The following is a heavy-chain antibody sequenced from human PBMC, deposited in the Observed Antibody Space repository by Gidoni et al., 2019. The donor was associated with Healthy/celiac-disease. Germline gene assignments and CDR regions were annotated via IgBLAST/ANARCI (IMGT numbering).Heavy chain of an antibody. CDR1: GGSISSSSYY. CDR2: IYYSGST. CDR3: ARRDRGYDFWSGYYTYNDAFDI. V-gene: IGHV4-39*01. J-gene: IGHJ3*02. D-gene: IGHD3-3*01. Sequence: QLQLQESGPGLVKPSETLSLTCTVSGGSISSSSYYWGWIRQPPGKGLEWIGSIYYSGSTYYNPSLKSRVTISVDTSKNQFSLKLSSVTAADTAVYYCARRDRGYDFWSGYYTYNDAFDIWGQGTMVTVSS.